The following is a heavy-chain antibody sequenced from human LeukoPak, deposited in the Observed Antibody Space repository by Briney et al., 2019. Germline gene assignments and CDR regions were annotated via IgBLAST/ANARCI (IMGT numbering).Heavy chain of an antibody. CDR2: ISGSGGST. CDR1: GFTFSSYA. CDR3: ARDYYDSSGPPNYYYYMDV. D-gene: IGHD3-22*01. J-gene: IGHJ6*03. Sequence: GGSLRLSCAASGFTFSSYAMSWVRQAPGKGLEWVSAISGSGGSTYYADSVKGRFTISRDNSKNTLYLQMNSLRAEDTAVYYCARDYYDSSGPPNYYYYMDVWGKGTTVTISS. V-gene: IGHV3-23*01.